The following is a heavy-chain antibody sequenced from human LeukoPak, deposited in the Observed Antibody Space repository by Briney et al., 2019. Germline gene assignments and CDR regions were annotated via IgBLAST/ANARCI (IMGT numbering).Heavy chain of an antibody. CDR1: GFMFDDYG. Sequence: GGSLRLSCAASGFMFDDYGMSWVRQAPGKGLEWVSGINWNGGRTGYADSVKGRFTISRDNSKNTLYLQMSSLRDEDTAVYYCAKSYESGRGVPYGMDVWGQGTTVTVSS. V-gene: IGHV3-20*04. D-gene: IGHD3-10*01. CDR2: INWNGGRT. J-gene: IGHJ6*02. CDR3: AKSYESGRGVPYGMDV.